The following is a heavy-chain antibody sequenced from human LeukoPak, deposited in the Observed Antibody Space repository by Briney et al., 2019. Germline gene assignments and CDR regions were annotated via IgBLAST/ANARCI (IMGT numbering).Heavy chain of an antibody. Sequence: ETLSLTCTVSGGSISSYYWSWIRQPPGKALEWLAHIFSNDEKSYSTSLKSRLTISKDTSKSQVVLTMTNMDPVDTATYYCARSVRGSLWFDPFDYWGQGTLVTVSS. CDR2: IFSNDEK. CDR1: GGSISSYYW. J-gene: IGHJ4*02. V-gene: IGHV2-26*01. D-gene: IGHD3-10*01. CDR3: ARSVRGSLWFDPFDY.